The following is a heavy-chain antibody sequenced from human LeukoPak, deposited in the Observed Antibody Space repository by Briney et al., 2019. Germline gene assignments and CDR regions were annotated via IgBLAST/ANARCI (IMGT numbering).Heavy chain of an antibody. V-gene: IGHV3-53*01. CDR1: GFTVSSNY. J-gene: IGHJ1*01. CDR2: IYSGGST. D-gene: IGHD3-22*01. CDR3: AKDRRGNYYDSSAWHFQH. Sequence: GGSLRLSCAASGFTVSSNYMSWVRQAPGKGLEWVSVIYSGGSTYYADSVKGRFTISRDNSKNTLYLQMNSLRAEDTAVYYCAKDRRGNYYDSSAWHFQHWGQGTLVTVSS.